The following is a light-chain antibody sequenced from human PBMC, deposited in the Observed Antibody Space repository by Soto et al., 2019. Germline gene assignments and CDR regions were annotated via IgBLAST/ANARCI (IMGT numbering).Light chain of an antibody. CDR2: KAS. Sequence: DIQMTQSPSTLSASVGDRVTITCRASQSVSGWLAWYQQRPGKAPNLLVSKASSLESGVPSRFSGSGSGTEFTLTLGCLQPHGFETYYNKPYVTYPLSCGGGTKVELK. J-gene: IGKJ4*01. CDR1: QSVSGW. V-gene: IGKV1-5*03. CDR3: KPYVTYPLS.